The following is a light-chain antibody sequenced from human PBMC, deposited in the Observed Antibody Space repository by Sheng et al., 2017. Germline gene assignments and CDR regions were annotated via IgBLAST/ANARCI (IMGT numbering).Light chain of an antibody. CDR2: DDS. Sequence: SYVLTQPPSVSVAPGQTARITCVGDNLISIGVQWYQQKPGQAPVLVVLDDSDRPSGIPDRFSGSNSGNTATLTITRVEDADEADYYCQVWDVKSDHGVFGGGPTDRP. CDR3: QVWDVKSDHGV. J-gene: IGLJ3*02. V-gene: IGLV3-21*02. CDR1: NLISIG.